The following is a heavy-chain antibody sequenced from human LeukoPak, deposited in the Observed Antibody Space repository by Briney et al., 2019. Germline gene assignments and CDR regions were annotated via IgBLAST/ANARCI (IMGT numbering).Heavy chain of an antibody. D-gene: IGHD7-27*01. Sequence: PGGSLRLSCAASGFTFSNYAIHWVRQAPGKGLEWVAVISYDGNNKYYADSVKGRFTISRDNSKNTLSLQMSSLRPEDTAIYYCAILTGTAGPFDYWGQGTLVTVSS. V-gene: IGHV3-30-3*01. CDR1: GFTFSNYA. J-gene: IGHJ4*02. CDR2: ISYDGNNK. CDR3: AILTGTAGPFDY.